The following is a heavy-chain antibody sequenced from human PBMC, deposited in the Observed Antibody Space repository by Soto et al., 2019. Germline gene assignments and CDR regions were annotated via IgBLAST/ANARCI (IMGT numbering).Heavy chain of an antibody. CDR3: AKDLVGGVRYYYGMDV. CDR2: ISYDGSQK. D-gene: IGHD1-26*01. CDR1: GFTFSSYG. V-gene: IGHV3-30*18. Sequence: SLRLSCAASGFTFSSYGMHGVRQAPGKGLEWVALISYDGSQKYYADSVKGRFTISRDNSKNTLYLQMNSLRAEDTAVFYCAKDLVGGVRYYYGMDVWGQGTTVTVSS. J-gene: IGHJ6*02.